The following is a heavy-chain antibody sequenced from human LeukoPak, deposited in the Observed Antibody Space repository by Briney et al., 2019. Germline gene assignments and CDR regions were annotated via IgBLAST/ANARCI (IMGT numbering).Heavy chain of an antibody. Sequence: ASGPTLVNPAQTLTLTCTFSGFSLSTSGMCVSWIRQPPGKALEWLARIEWDEDKYYSTSLNTRLTISKDTSKNQVVLTMTNMDPVDTATYYCARIWKSGHDHWGQGTLVTVSS. V-gene: IGHV2-70*11. CDR1: GFSLSTSGMC. D-gene: IGHD5-12*01. CDR2: IEWDEDK. J-gene: IGHJ4*02. CDR3: ARIWKSGHDH.